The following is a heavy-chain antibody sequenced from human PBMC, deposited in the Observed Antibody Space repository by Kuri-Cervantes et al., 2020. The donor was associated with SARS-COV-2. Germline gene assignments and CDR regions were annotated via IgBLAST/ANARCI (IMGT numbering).Heavy chain of an antibody. CDR2: IYYSGST. J-gene: IGHJ4*02. CDR3: ARVKLRDAYYFDY. V-gene: IGHV4-59*08. CDR1: GGSISSYY. Sequence: LSCTVSGGSISSYYWSWIRQPPGKGLEWIGYIYYSGSTNYNPSLKSRVTISVDTSKNQFSLKLSSVTAADTAVYYCARVKLRDAYYFDYWGQGTLVTVSS.